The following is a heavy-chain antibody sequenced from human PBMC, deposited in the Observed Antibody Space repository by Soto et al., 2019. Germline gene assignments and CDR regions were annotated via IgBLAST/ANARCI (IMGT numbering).Heavy chain of an antibody. Sequence: QVQLVQSGADVKKPGASVKVSCKTSGYTFSGYCMHWLRQAPGQGREWMGWMNPNSGGTDYAQNFQGRVSMTWDTSISTAYMELSRLRSDDTAIYYCARGYYSSSWRVVDYWGQGTLVTVSS. J-gene: IGHJ4*02. V-gene: IGHV1-2*02. D-gene: IGHD6-13*01. CDR2: MNPNSGGT. CDR1: GYTFSGYC. CDR3: ARGYYSSSWRVVDY.